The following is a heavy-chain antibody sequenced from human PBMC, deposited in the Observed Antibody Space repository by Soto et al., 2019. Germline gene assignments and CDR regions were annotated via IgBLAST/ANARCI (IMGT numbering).Heavy chain of an antibody. CDR1: GGTFSSYA. V-gene: IGHV1-69*06. Sequence: SVKVSCKASGGTFSSYAISWVRQAPGQGLEWMGGSIPIFGTANYAQKFQGRVTITADKSTSTAYMELSSLRSEDTAVYYCAREDLYSSSHTGWGQGTRVTVSS. CDR2: SIPIFGTA. D-gene: IGHD6-13*01. CDR3: AREDLYSSSHTG. J-gene: IGHJ4*02.